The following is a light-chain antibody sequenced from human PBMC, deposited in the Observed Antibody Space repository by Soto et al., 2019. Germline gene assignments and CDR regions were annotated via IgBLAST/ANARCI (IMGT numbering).Light chain of an antibody. CDR1: SSDIGVYNY. V-gene: IGLV2-14*01. CDR2: EVY. Sequence: QSALTQPASVSGSPGQSITLSCTGTSSDIGVYNYVSWYQQHPGKAPKLMISEVYNRPSGVSNRFSGSKSGNTASLTISGLQAEDEAEYYCTSYTSTSSPVVFGGGTKVTVL. J-gene: IGLJ2*01. CDR3: TSYTSTSSPVV.